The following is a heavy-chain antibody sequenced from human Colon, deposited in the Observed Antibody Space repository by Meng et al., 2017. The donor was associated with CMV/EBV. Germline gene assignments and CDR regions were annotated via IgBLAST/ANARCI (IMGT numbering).Heavy chain of an antibody. CDR1: GGSLNNYH. CDR2: IFHTGST. V-gene: IGHV4-59*01. CDR3: ARRSVSGPPVGWFDP. J-gene: IGHJ5*02. Sequence: SETLSLTCTVPGGSLNNYHWTWTRQPPGKGLEWIGYIFHTGSTKYNPSLKSRVTMSLDPSKNQFSLNLSSVTAADTAVYYCARRSVSGPPVGWFDPWGQGTLVTVSS. D-gene: IGHD5-12*01.